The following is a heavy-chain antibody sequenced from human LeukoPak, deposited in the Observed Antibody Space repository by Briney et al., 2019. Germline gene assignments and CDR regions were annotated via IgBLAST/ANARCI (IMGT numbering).Heavy chain of an antibody. CDR2: IKQDGREK. J-gene: IGHJ6*03. Sequence: AGGSLRLSCAASGFIFSTTSMNWDRQAQGKGRDWVANIKQDGREKYYVDSVKSRLTISRDNAKNSLYLQMNSLTAEDTAVYYCARARSPKPGPYYYYYYMDVWGKGTTVTVSS. CDR3: ARARSPKPGPYYYYYYMDV. CDR1: GFIFSTTS. V-gene: IGHV3-7*01. D-gene: IGHD1-14*01.